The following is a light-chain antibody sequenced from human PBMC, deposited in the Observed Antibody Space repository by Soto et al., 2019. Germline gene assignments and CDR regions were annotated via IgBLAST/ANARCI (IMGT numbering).Light chain of an antibody. CDR2: EDD. Sequence: QSALTQPASVSGFPGQSITISCTGTSSDVGTYNLVSWYQQRPGKAPTLMIFEDDQRPSGVSFRFSGSKSGNTASLTISGLQAEDEADYYCCSYAGSSTYVFGTGTKVTVL. CDR3: CSYAGSSTYV. CDR1: SSDVGTYNL. J-gene: IGLJ1*01. V-gene: IGLV2-23*01.